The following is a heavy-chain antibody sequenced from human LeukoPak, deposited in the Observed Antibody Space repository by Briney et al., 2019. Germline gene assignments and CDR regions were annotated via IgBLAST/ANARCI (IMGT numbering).Heavy chain of an antibody. J-gene: IGHJ4*02. D-gene: IGHD5-12*01. CDR3: ARIKQLRLPATFDY. Sequence: GGSLRLSCTASGFTFSTYWMSWVRQAPGKGLEWVANIKHAGSEEYYVDFVKGRFTISRDNAKTSLYLQMNSLRAEDTAVYFCARIKQLRLPATFDYWGQGTLVTVSS. CDR2: IKHAGSEE. CDR1: GFTFSTYW. V-gene: IGHV3-7*01.